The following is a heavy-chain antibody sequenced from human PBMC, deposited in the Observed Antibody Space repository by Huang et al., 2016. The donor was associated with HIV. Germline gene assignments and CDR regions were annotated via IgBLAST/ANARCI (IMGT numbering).Heavy chain of an antibody. CDR1: DDSVSANSVT. J-gene: IGHJ4*02. CDR3: ARGHDFYYDKTGYSFDY. Sequence: QVQLQQSGPGLLKPSQTLSLTCAISDDSVSANSVTWNWIRQSPSGGLEWLGRTYYRSKWYNDYAESVKSRITIDTDISKNHFSRQLESVVPEDTAVYFCARGHDFYYDKTGYSFDYWGQGSLVTVST. D-gene: IGHD3-9*01. V-gene: IGHV6-1*01. CDR2: TYYRSKWYN.